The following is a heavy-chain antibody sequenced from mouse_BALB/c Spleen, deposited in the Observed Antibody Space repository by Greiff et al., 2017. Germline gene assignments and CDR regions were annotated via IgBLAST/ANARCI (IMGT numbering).Heavy chain of an antibody. J-gene: IGHJ3*01. V-gene: IGHV5-12-1*01. CDR2: ISSGGGST. Sequence: EVQGVESGGGLVKPGGSLKLSCAASGFAFSSYDMSWVRQTPEKRLEWVAYISSGGGSTYYPDTVKGRFTISRDNAKNTLYLQMSSLKSEDTAMYYCARQITTATYAYWGQGTLVTVSA. CDR3: ARQITTATYAY. D-gene: IGHD1-2*01. CDR1: GFAFSSYD.